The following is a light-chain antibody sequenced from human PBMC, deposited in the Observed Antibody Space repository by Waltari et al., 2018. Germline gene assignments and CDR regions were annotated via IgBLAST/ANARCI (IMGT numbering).Light chain of an antibody. CDR1: QSLVHTDGTTY. CDR3: MQSIQLPLFT. Sequence: IVLTQTPLSLSVTPGQPASISCKSSQSLVHTDGTTYLYWYLQKAGQPPQLLIHEVSDRFTGVPPRFSGSGSGTEFTLKISRVEAEDVGIYYCMQSIQLPLFTFGPGTKVEIK. V-gene: IGKV2D-29*01. CDR2: EVS. J-gene: IGKJ3*01.